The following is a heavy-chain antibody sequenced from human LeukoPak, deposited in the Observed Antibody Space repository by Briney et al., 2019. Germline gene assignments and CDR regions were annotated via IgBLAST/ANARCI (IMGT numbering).Heavy chain of an antibody. CDR1: GFTFGTYW. Sequence: PGGSLRLSCAASGFTFGTYWMHWVRQAPGKGLVWVARISSDGSATIYTDSVRGRFTISRDSPKNTLYLQMNSLRAEDTAVYYCARAMRGYNYGFDYWGQGTLVTVSS. J-gene: IGHJ4*02. CDR3: ARAMRGYNYGFDY. V-gene: IGHV3-74*01. CDR2: ISSDGSAT. D-gene: IGHD5-18*01.